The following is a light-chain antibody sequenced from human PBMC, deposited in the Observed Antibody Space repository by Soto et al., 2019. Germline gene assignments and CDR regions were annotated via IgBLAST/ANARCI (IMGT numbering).Light chain of an antibody. Sequence: DLQMTQSPSSLXASXXXRVTITCRASXSXSSYLNWYQQKPGKAPKLLIYAASSLQSGVPSRFSGSGSGTDFTLTISSLQPXXXATXXXXXXYSTPSTFGQGTKVEIK. V-gene: IGKV1-39*01. CDR2: AAS. CDR1: XSXSSY. J-gene: IGKJ1*01. CDR3: XXXYSTPST.